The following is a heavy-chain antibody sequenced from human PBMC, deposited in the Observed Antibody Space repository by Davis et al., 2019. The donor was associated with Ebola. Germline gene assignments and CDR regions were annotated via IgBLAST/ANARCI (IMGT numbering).Heavy chain of an antibody. CDR2: IYYSGST. CDR1: GGSISSYY. V-gene: IGHV4-59*01. J-gene: IGHJ6*04. D-gene: IGHD4-23*01. Sequence: MPSETLSLTCTVSGGSISSYYWSWIRQPPGKGLEWIGYIYYSGSTNYNPSLKSRVTISVDTSKNPFSLKLSSVTAADTAVYYCATMDGGNSGLYYYYGMDVWGKGTTVTVSS. CDR3: ATMDGGNSGLYYYYGMDV.